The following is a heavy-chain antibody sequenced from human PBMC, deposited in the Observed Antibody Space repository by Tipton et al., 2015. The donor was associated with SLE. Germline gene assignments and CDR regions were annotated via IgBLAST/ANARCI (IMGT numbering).Heavy chain of an antibody. CDR2: IDPSDSYT. V-gene: IGHV5-10-1*01. CDR3: ARVRWGAAAAQGAFDI. Sequence: QLVQSGAEVKKPGESLRISCKGSGYSFTSYWISWVRQMPGKGLEWMGRIDPSDSYTNYSPSFQGHVTISADKSISTAYLQWSSLKASDTAMYYCARVRWGAAAAQGAFDIWGQGTMVTVSS. D-gene: IGHD6-13*01. CDR1: GYSFTSYW. J-gene: IGHJ3*02.